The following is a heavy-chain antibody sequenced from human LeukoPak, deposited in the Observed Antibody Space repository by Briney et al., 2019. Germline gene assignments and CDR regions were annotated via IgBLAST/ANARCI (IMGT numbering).Heavy chain of an antibody. CDR3: ARIASYSSSHEFDY. CDR1: GYSFTSYW. Sequence: GESLSISCKGSGYSFTSYWISWVRQMPGKGLEWMGRIDPSDSYTNYSPSCQGHVTISADKSISTAYLQWSSLKASDTAMYYCARIASYSSSHEFDYWGQGTLVTVSS. CDR2: IDPSDSYT. V-gene: IGHV5-10-1*01. D-gene: IGHD6-6*01. J-gene: IGHJ4*02.